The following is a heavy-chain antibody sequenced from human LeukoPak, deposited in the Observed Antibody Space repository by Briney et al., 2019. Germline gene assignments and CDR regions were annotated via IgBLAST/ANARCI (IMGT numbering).Heavy chain of an antibody. Sequence: GALVKVSCKASGGTFSSYAISWVRQAPGQGLEWMGRIIPIFGTANYAQKFQGRVTITMDESTSTAYMELSSLRSEDTAVYYCARVAPLGYCSGGSCHNWFDPWGQGTLVTVSS. V-gene: IGHV1-69*05. J-gene: IGHJ5*02. D-gene: IGHD2-15*01. CDR1: GGTFSSYA. CDR3: ARVAPLGYCSGGSCHNWFDP. CDR2: IIPIFGTA.